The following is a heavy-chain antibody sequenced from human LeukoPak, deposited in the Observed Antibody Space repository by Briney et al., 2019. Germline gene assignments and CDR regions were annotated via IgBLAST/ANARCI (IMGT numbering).Heavy chain of an antibody. Sequence: GASVKVSCKASGGTFSSYAISWVRQAPGQGLALMGGNIPIFGTANYAQKFPGRVTITADESTSTAYMELSSLRSEDTAVYYCARDLAQVAGTDYWGQGTLVTVSS. CDR3: ARDLAQVAGTDY. CDR1: GGTFSSYA. V-gene: IGHV1-69*13. D-gene: IGHD6-19*01. J-gene: IGHJ4*02. CDR2: NIPIFGTA.